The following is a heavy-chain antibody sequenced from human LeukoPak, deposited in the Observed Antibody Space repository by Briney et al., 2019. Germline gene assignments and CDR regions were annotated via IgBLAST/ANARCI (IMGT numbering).Heavy chain of an antibody. J-gene: IGHJ4*02. V-gene: IGHV5-51*01. CDR2: TYPGVSDT. CDR1: GYIITSYW. D-gene: IGHD4-17*01. Sequence: GESLKISCRASGYIITSYWIAWVRQMPGKGLEWMGITYPGVSDTRYSPTFQGQATISADKSISTAYLQWSSLKASDTAMYYCVRHFRTNGDYGPPDYWGQGTLVTVSS. CDR3: VRHFRTNGDYGPPDY.